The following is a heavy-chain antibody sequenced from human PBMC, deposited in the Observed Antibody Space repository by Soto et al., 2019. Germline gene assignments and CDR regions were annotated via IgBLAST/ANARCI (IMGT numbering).Heavy chain of an antibody. Sequence: GASVKVSCKASGYTFTSYCISWVRQAPGQGLEWMGWISAYNGNTNYAQKLQGRVTMTSDTSTSTAYMELRSLRSDDTAVYYCARDRTVLRYFDWPLWGQGTLVTVSS. CDR3: ARDRTVLRYFDWPL. CDR2: ISAYNGNT. J-gene: IGHJ4*02. CDR1: GYTFTSYC. D-gene: IGHD3-9*01. V-gene: IGHV1-18*01.